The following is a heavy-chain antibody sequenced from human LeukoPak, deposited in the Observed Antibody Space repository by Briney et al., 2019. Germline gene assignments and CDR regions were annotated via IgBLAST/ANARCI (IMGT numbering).Heavy chain of an antibody. CDR1: GGSFSGYY. V-gene: IGHV4-34*01. D-gene: IGHD4-17*01. CDR2: INHSGST. Sequence: KPSETLSLTCTVYGGSFSGYYWSWIRQPPGKGLEWIGEINHSGSTNYNPSLKSRVTISVDTSKNHFSLKLSSVSAADTAVYFCARGPLVRYGDYVVWVYWGQGTLVTVSS. CDR3: ARGPLVRYGDYVVWVY. J-gene: IGHJ4*02.